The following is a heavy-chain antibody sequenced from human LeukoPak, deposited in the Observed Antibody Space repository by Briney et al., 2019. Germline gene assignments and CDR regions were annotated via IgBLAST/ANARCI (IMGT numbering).Heavy chain of an antibody. Sequence: ASVKVSCKASGYTFTGYYMHWVRQAPGQGLEWMGIINPSGGSTSYAQKFQGRVTMTRDTSTSTVYMELSSLRSEDTAVYYCARAAGEQWLVLGWYFDLWGRGTLVTVSS. CDR1: GYTFTGYY. V-gene: IGHV1-46*01. CDR2: INPSGGST. J-gene: IGHJ2*01. D-gene: IGHD6-19*01. CDR3: ARAAGEQWLVLGWYFDL.